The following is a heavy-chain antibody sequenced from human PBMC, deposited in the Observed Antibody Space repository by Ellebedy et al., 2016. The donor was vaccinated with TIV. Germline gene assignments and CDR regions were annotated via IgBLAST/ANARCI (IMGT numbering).Heavy chain of an antibody. D-gene: IGHD3-10*01. CDR1: ELTVSSNY. J-gene: IGHJ3*01. CDR3: AGETFNDVDLDLWGLFDV. CDR2: ISVGGSA. Sequence: GGSLRLSCAASELTVSSNYMSWVRQAPGRGLEWVSVISVGGSAYYADSVEGRFTISRDNSRNTLFLQMNGLRAEDTAVYYCAGETFNDVDLDLWGLFDVWGQGTTVTVSS. V-gene: IGHV3-66*01.